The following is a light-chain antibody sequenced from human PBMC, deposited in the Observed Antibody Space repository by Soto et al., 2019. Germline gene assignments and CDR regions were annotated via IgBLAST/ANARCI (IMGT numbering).Light chain of an antibody. CDR1: SGHSSYA. V-gene: IGLV4-69*01. Sequence: QPVLTQSPSASASLGASVKLTCTLSSGHSSYAIAWHQQQPEKGPRYLMKLNSDGSHSKGDGIPDRFSGSSSGAERYLTISSLQSEDEADYYCQPWGTDIKGVFGGGTKLTVL. CDR3: QPWGTDIKGV. J-gene: IGLJ2*01. CDR2: LNSDGSH.